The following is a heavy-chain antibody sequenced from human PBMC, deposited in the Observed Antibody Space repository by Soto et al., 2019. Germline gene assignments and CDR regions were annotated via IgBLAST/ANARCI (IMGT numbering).Heavy chain of an antibody. Sequence: LSLTCTVSGGSMSSSNWWNWVRQPPGKGLEWIGETHHSGRTNYNPSLKSRVTISVDKSKNHFSLKLSSVTAADTAVYYCARAYGDYVFDYWGQGTLVTVSS. J-gene: IGHJ4*02. CDR1: GGSMSSSNW. CDR2: THHSGRT. D-gene: IGHD4-17*01. CDR3: ARAYGDYVFDY. V-gene: IGHV4-4*02.